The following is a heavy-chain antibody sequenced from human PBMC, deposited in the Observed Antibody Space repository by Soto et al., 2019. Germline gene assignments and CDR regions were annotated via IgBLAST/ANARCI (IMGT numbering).Heavy chain of an antibody. Sequence: TSETLSLTCAVSGYSISSGYYWGWIRQPPGKGLEWIGSIYHSGSTYYNPSLKSRVTISVDTSKNQFSLKLSSVTAADTAVYYCASYTGIAARPFDYWGQGTLVTVSS. D-gene: IGHD6-25*01. CDR1: GYSISSGYY. J-gene: IGHJ4*02. V-gene: IGHV4-38-2*01. CDR2: IYHSGST. CDR3: ASYTGIAARPFDY.